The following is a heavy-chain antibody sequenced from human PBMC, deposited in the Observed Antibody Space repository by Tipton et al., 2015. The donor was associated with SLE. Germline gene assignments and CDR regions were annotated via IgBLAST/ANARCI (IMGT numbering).Heavy chain of an antibody. Sequence: TLSLTCTVSGGSISSHHWSWLRQTQGKGLEWIGSIYYSGSTNYNPSLKSRVTISVDTSKNQFSRRLSSVTAADTAVYYCASLHNYNYGMDVWGQGTTVAVSS. CDR1: GGSISSHH. J-gene: IGHJ6*02. V-gene: IGHV4-59*11. CDR2: IYYSGST. CDR3: ASLHNYNYGMDV.